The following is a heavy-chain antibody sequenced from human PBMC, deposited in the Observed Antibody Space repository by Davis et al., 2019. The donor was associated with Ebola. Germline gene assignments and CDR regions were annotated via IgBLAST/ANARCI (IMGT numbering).Heavy chain of an antibody. CDR2: ISASGGAT. CDR3: AKDLTSYYGSGDFFDY. D-gene: IGHD3-10*01. J-gene: IGHJ4*02. Sequence: PRGSLRLSCAASGFLFSSYAMSWVRQAPGRGLEWVSSISASGGATFYADSVKGRIVMSRDNSNDTLYLRMNNLRAEDTVIYYCAKDLTSYYGSGDFFDYWGQGILVTVSS. V-gene: IGHV3-23*01. CDR1: GFLFSSYA.